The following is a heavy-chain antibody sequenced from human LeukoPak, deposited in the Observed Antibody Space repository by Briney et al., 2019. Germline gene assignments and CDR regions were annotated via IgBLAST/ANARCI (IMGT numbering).Heavy chain of an antibody. CDR2: ISYDGSNK. V-gene: IGHV3-30*04. CDR3: ARTYYYDSSGYYPFDY. D-gene: IGHD3-22*01. J-gene: IGHJ4*02. Sequence: GGSLRLSCAASGFTFSSYAMHWVRQAPGKGLEWVAVISYDGSNKYYADSVKGRFTISRDNSKNTLYLQMNSLRAEGTAVYYCARTYYYDSSGYYPFDYWGQGTLVTVSS. CDR1: GFTFSSYA.